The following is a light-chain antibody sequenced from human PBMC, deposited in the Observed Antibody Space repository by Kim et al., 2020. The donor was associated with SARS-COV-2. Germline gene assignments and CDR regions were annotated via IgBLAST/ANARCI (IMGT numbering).Light chain of an antibody. Sequence: ATGNTAKITCGGNNIGKQSVHWYQQKPGQAPVLVIYYNDKRPSGIPERFSGSNSGNTATLTISRVEAGDEADYYCQVWDSSSDHVVFGGGTQLTVL. CDR3: QVWDSSSDHVV. CDR1: NIGKQS. J-gene: IGLJ2*01. CDR2: YND. V-gene: IGLV3-21*04.